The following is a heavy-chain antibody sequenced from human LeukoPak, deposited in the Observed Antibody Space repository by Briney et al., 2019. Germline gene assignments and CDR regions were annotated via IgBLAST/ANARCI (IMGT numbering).Heavy chain of an antibody. V-gene: IGHV3-23*01. CDR1: GFIFSNYS. CDR3: AKWGDYDVLTGYYVSDF. CDR2: ISGRSDNT. D-gene: IGHD3-9*01. J-gene: IGHJ4*02. Sequence: GGSLRLSCAASGFIFSNYSMYWVRQAPGKGLEWVSAISGRSDNTYYADSVKGRFTLSRDSSKNTLYLQMNSLRADDTAVYYCAKWGDYDVLTGYYVSDFWGQGTLVTVSS.